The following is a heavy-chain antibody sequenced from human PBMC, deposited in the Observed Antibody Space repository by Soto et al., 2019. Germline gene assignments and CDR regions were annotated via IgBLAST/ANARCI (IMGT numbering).Heavy chain of an antibody. CDR1: GDTFGRNA. J-gene: IGHJ4*02. D-gene: IGHD2-21*01. Sequence: QVHLVQSGPEVKRPGSSVKVSCKASGDTFGRNAIHWVRQAPGQGLEWMGGIIPMFPTTNYAQKFKGRLTIYADQSTGTAYMEMTSLRSEDTAVYYCTKDGDSADYGYWGQGTLVPVSS. V-gene: IGHV1-69*01. CDR2: IIPMFPTT. CDR3: TKDGDSADYGY.